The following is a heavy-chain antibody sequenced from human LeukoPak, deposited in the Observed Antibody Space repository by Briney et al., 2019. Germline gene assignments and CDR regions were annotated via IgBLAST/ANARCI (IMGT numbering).Heavy chain of an antibody. CDR2: INPNSGGT. CDR1: GYTFTGYY. V-gene: IGHV1-2*02. D-gene: IGHD3-22*01. Sequence: ASVKVSCKASGYTFTGYYMHWVRRAPGQGLEWMGWINPNSGGTNYAQKFQGRVTMTRDTSISTAYMELSRLRSDDTAVYYCARAAVSLVVITPFDYWGQGTLVTVSS. CDR3: ARAAVSLVVITPFDY. J-gene: IGHJ4*02.